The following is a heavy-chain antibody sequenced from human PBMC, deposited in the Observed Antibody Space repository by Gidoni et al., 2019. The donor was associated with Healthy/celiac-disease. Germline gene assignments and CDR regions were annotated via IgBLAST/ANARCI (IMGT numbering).Heavy chain of an antibody. J-gene: IGHJ4*02. CDR3: AKDAPYSSGWTGDY. V-gene: IGHV3-30*18. Sequence: QVQLVESGGGVVQPGRSLRLSCAASGFTFSSYGMHWVRQAPGKGLEWVAVISYDGSNKYYADSVKGRFTISRDNSKNTLYLQMNSLRAEDTAVYYCAKDAPYSSGWTGDYWGQGTLVTVSS. CDR2: ISYDGSNK. D-gene: IGHD6-19*01. CDR1: GFTFSSYG.